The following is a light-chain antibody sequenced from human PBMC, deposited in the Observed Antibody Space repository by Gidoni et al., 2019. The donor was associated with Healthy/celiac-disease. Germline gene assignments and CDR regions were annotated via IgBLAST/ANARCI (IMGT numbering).Light chain of an antibody. CDR3: QQYGSSPCR. CDR1: QSVSSSY. Sequence: IVLTQSPGTLSLSPGERSTLACRASQSVSSSYLAWYQQKPGQAPRLLIYGASSRATGIPDRFSGSGSGTDFTLTISRLEPEDFAVYYCQQYGSSPCRFGQGTKLEIK. V-gene: IGKV3-20*01. J-gene: IGKJ2*04. CDR2: GAS.